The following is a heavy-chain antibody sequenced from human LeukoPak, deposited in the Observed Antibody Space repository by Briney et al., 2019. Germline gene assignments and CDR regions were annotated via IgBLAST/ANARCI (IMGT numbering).Heavy chain of an antibody. V-gene: IGHV3-30*18. Sequence: GRSLRLSCAASGFTFSSYGMHWVRQAPGKGLEWVAVISYDGSNKYYADSVKGRFTISRDNSKNTLYLQMNSLRAEDTAVYYCAKDQEDTAWDWGQGTLVTVSS. CDR3: AKDQEDTAWD. J-gene: IGHJ4*02. CDR2: ISYDGSNK. D-gene: IGHD5-18*01. CDR1: GFTFSSYG.